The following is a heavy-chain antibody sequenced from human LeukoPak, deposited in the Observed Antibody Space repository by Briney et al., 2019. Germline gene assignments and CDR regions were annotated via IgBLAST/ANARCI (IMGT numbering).Heavy chain of an antibody. CDR2: ISSSSSTI. CDR3: ARDPVITMIAGAIYYYYYYMDV. V-gene: IGHV3-48*01. D-gene: IGHD3-22*01. CDR1: GFTFSSYS. J-gene: IGHJ6*03. Sequence: GGSLRLSCAASGFTFSSYSMNWVRQAPGKGLEWVSYISSSSSTIYYADSVKGRFTISRDNAKNSLYLQMNSLRAEDTAVYYCARDPVITMIAGAIYYYYYYMDVWGKGTTVTDSS.